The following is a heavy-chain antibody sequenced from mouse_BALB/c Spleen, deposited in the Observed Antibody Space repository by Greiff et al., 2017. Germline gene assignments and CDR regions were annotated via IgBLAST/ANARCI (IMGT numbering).Heavy chain of an antibody. V-gene: IGHV1-54*01. J-gene: IGHJ4*01. CDR2: INPGSGGT. D-gene: IGHD2-14*01. Sequence: QVQLQQSGAELVRPGTSVKVSCKASGYAFTNYLIEWVKQRPGQGLEWIGVINPGSGGTNYNEKFKGKATLTADKSSSTAYMQLSSLTSDDSAVYFCARWNRYYAMDYWGQGTSVTVSS. CDR3: ARWNRYYAMDY. CDR1: GYAFTNYL.